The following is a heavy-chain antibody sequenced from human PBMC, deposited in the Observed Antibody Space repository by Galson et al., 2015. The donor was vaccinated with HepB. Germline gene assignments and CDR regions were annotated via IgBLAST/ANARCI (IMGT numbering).Heavy chain of an antibody. D-gene: IGHD4-17*01. CDR1: GFDSNDYF. CDR3: ARDGDENSFDN. CDR2: ISATGSYK. V-gene: IGHV3-11*06. J-gene: IGHJ3*02. Sequence: SLRLSCAASGFDSNDYFLNWIRQAPGKGLEWVSSISATGSYKYYADSVKGRFTISRDNAKNSLYLHMDSLRVEDTAIYYCARDGDENSFDNWGQGTLVTVSS.